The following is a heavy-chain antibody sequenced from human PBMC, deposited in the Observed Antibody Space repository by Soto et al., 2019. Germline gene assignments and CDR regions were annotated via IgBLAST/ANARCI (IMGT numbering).Heavy chain of an antibody. CDR1: GFTFSSYG. Sequence: GGSLRLSCAASGFTFSSYGMHWVRQAPGKGLEWVAVISYDGSNKYYADSVKGRFTISRDNSKNTLYLQMNSLRAEDTAVYYCAKEGGAVDTAMAFYYYYGMDVWGQGTTVTVS. D-gene: IGHD5-18*01. V-gene: IGHV3-30*18. CDR2: ISYDGSNK. J-gene: IGHJ6*02. CDR3: AKEGGAVDTAMAFYYYYGMDV.